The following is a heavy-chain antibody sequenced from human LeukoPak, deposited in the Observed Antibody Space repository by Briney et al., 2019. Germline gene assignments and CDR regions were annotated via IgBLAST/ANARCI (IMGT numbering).Heavy chain of an antibody. D-gene: IGHD3-3*02. J-gene: IGHJ5*02. CDR3: ARMASLGFDP. Sequence: SVKVSCKASGGTFSSYAISWVRQAPGQGLEWMGRIIPILGIANYAQKFQGRVTITADKSTSTAYMELSSLRSEDAAVYYCARMASLGFDPWGQGTLVTVSS. CDR2: IIPILGIA. CDR1: GGTFSSYA. V-gene: IGHV1-69*04.